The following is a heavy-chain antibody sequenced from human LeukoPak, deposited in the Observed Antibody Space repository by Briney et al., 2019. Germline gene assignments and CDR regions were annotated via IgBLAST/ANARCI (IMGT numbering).Heavy chain of an antibody. Sequence: PGRSLRLSCAASGFTFSNYGMHWVRQAPGKGLVWVSRIYSDGSSTSYADSVKGRFTISRDNAKNTLYLQMNGLRAEDTAVYYCARSHPDCSSTSCYRYFDYWGQGTLVTVSS. CDR1: GFTFSNYG. D-gene: IGHD2-2*01. CDR3: ARSHPDCSSTSCYRYFDY. J-gene: IGHJ4*02. CDR2: IYSDGSST. V-gene: IGHV3-74*01.